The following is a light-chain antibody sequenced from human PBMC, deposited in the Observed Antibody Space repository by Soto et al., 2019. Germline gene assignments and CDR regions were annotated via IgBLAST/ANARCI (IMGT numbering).Light chain of an antibody. CDR1: QGISNY. CDR2: AAS. V-gene: IGKV1-16*02. Sequence: DIQMTQSPSSLSASVGDRVTITCRASQGISNYLARFQQKPGKAPKSLIYAASNLQSGVPSKFSGSGSGTDFTLTISSLQPEDFATYYCQQYSTYPFTFGPGTKVDIK. J-gene: IGKJ3*01. CDR3: QQYSTYPFT.